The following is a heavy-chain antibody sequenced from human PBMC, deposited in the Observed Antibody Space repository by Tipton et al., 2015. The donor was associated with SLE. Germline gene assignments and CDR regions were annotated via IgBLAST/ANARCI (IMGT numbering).Heavy chain of an antibody. CDR3: ARHVVPKEGGYYFDY. V-gene: IGHV4-59*08. D-gene: IGHD2-2*01. CDR1: GGSISSYY. CDR2: IYYSGRT. J-gene: IGHJ4*02. Sequence: TLSLTCTVSGGSISSYYWSWIRQPPGKGLEWIGYIYYSGRTNYNPSLKSRVTVSVDTSKNQFSLKLSSVTAADTAVYYCARHVVPKEGGYYFDYWGQGTLVTVSS.